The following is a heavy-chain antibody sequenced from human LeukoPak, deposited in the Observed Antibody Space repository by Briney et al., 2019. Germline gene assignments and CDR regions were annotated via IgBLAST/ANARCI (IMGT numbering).Heavy chain of an antibody. CDR3: ARDKAAAGTMDY. V-gene: IGHV3-30*04. CDR2: ISYDGSNK. J-gene: IGHJ4*02. Sequence: GGSLRPSCAASGFTFSSYAMHWVRQAPGKGLEWVAVISYDGSNKYYADSVKGRFTISRDNSKNTLYLQMNSLRAEDTAVYYCARDKAAAGTMDYWGQGTLVTVSS. CDR1: GFTFSSYA. D-gene: IGHD6-13*01.